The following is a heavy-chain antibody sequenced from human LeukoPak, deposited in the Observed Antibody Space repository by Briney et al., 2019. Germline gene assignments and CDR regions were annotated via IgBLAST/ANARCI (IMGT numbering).Heavy chain of an antibody. CDR2: IYTSRST. J-gene: IGHJ6*03. Sequence: SEALSLTCTVSGGSISSGSYYWSWIRQPAGKGLEWIGRIYTSRSTNYNPSLKSRVTVSVDTSKNQFSLKLSSVTAADTAVYYCARAVYSSSYYYYYYMDVWGKGTTVTVSS. CDR3: ARAVYSSSYYYYYYMDV. CDR1: GGSISSGSYY. V-gene: IGHV4-61*02. D-gene: IGHD6-13*01.